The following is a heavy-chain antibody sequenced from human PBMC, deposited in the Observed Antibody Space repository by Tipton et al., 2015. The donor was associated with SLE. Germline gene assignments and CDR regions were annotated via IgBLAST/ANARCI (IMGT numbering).Heavy chain of an antibody. V-gene: IGHV4-59*11. J-gene: IGHJ3*02. CDR3: ARRDKYYDSSGYPYDAFDI. CDR2: IYYSGST. Sequence: TLSLTCTVSGGSISSHYWSRIRQPPGKGLEWIGYIYYSGSTNYNPSLKSRVTISVDTSKNQFSLKLSSVTAADTAVYYCARRDKYYDSSGYPYDAFDIWGQGTMVTVSS. CDR1: GGSISSHY. D-gene: IGHD3-22*01.